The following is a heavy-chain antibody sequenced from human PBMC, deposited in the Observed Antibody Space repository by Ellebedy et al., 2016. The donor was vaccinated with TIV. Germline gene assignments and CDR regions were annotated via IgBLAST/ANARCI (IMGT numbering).Heavy chain of an antibody. CDR1: CFTFTNVW. Sequence: GESLKISCAASCFTFTNVWMNSVRQAPGKGLEWVAVISSDEGTRYYVDSVKGRFTISRDNSKNTLDLQMNSLRAEDTAIYYCAKELEHAIHGFDIWGQGTKVTVSS. J-gene: IGHJ3*02. V-gene: IGHV3-30*18. CDR3: AKELEHAIHGFDI. D-gene: IGHD3-3*01. CDR2: ISSDEGTR.